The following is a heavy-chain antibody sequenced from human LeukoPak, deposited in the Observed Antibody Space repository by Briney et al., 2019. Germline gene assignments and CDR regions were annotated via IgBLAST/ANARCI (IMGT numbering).Heavy chain of an antibody. Sequence: SETLSLTCTVSGGSINSYYWSWIRQPPGKGLECIWYIHYTGSTNYNTSLKSRVTISVYTSKSQFSLKLSSVPAADTAIYYCARGGYYGSGNDFRFDPWGQGTLVTVSS. CDR1: GGSINSYY. CDR2: IHYTGST. J-gene: IGHJ5*02. D-gene: IGHD3-10*01. V-gene: IGHV4-59*01. CDR3: ARGGYYGSGNDFRFDP.